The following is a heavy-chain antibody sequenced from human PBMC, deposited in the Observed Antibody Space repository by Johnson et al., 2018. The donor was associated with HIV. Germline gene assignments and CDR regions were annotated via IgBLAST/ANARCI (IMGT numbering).Heavy chain of an antibody. V-gene: IGHV3-7*03. CDR2: IKHDGSEK. J-gene: IGHJ3*02. Sequence: MQLVESGGGVVQPGRSLRLSCAASGFTFSSYAMHWVRQAPGKGLEWVANIKHDGSEKYYVDSVKGRFIISRDNAKDSLYLQMNILRAEDTAVYYCARSIMGAGPFDIWGQGTMVTVSS. CDR1: GFTFSSYA. CDR3: ARSIMGAGPFDI.